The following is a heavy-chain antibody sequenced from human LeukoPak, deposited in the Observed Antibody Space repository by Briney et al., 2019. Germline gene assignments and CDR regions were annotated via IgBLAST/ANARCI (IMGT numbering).Heavy chain of an antibody. J-gene: IGHJ4*02. CDR2: ISSYNGNT. V-gene: IGHV1-18*01. CDR3: ARDKPDRAAGHEDY. D-gene: IGHD6-13*01. CDR1: GYTFTSYA. Sequence: VASVKVSCKASGYTFTSYAISWVRQAPGQGLEWMGWISSYNGNTHYAQKLQGRVTMTTDTSTSTAYMELRSLRSDDTAVYYCARDKPDRAAGHEDYWGQGTLVTVSS.